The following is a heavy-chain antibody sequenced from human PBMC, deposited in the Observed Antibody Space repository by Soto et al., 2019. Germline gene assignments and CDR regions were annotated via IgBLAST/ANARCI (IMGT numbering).Heavy chain of an antibody. CDR3: ARDRPEYSRSVPSFDY. CDR1: GFTFSSYG. CDR2: IWYEGSNK. D-gene: IGHD6-6*01. Sequence: QVQLVESGGGVVQPGRSLRLSCAASGFTFSSYGMHWVRQAPGKGLEWVEVIWYEGSNKYYADTVKGRFTISRDNSKNTLYLQMNSRRAEDTAVYYCARDRPEYSRSVPSFDYWGQGTLVPVSS. J-gene: IGHJ4*02. V-gene: IGHV3-33*01.